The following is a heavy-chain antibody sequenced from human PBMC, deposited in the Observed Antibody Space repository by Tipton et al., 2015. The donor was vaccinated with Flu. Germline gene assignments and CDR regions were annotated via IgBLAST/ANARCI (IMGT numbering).Heavy chain of an antibody. Sequence: SLRLSCVASGFMFSDHYMSWIRQTPGKGLEWVARISDSGSAQYYVDSVRGRFTISRDNSKNSLFLQMNNLRADDTAIYYCARDPDTSSKVDYWGQGTLVTVSS. J-gene: IGHJ4*02. D-gene: IGHD5-18*01. V-gene: IGHV3-11*01. CDR2: ISDSGSAQ. CDR1: GFMFSDHY. CDR3: ARDPDTSSKVDY.